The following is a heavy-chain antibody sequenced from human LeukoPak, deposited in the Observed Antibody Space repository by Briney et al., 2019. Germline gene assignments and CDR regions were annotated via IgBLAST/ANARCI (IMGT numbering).Heavy chain of an antibody. Sequence: GGSLRLSCAASGFIFSQYSMNWVRQAPGKGLEWVSHIRSSSETFYADSVKGRFTISRDNARNSLYLQMNNLRGEDTAIYYCARDQYDTWSRRGNFDSWGQGTLVIVSS. D-gene: IGHD3-3*01. CDR3: ARDQYDTWSRRGNFDS. V-gene: IGHV3-48*01. CDR2: IRSSSET. J-gene: IGHJ4*02. CDR1: GFIFSQYS.